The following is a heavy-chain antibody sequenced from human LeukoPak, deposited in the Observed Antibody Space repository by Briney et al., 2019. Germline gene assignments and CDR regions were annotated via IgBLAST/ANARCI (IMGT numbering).Heavy chain of an antibody. Sequence: GGSPRLSCAASGFTFSSYGMHWVRQAPGKGLEWVAFIRYDGSNKYYADSVKGRFTISRDNSKNTLYLQMNSLRAEDTAVYYCAKLTAIAAAATDYWGQGTLVTVSS. V-gene: IGHV3-30*02. CDR3: AKLTAIAAAATDY. J-gene: IGHJ4*02. CDR2: IRYDGSNK. CDR1: GFTFSSYG. D-gene: IGHD6-13*01.